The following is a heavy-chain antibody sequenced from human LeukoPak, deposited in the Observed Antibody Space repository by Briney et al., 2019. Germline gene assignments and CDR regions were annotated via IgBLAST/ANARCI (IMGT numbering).Heavy chain of an antibody. CDR2: ISGSGGST. CDR3: ATAAYFYDSSGQTSDY. V-gene: IGHV3-23*01. CDR1: GFTFSSYA. Sequence: QPGGSVRLSCAASGFTFSSYAMSWVRQAPGKGLEWVSTISGSGGSTYYADSVKGRFTISRDNSKNTLYLQMNSLRAEDTAVYYCATAAYFYDSSGQTSDYWGQGTLVTVSS. D-gene: IGHD3-22*01. J-gene: IGHJ4*02.